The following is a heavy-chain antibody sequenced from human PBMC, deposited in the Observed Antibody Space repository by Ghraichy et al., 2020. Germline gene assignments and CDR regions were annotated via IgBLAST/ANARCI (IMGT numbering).Heavy chain of an antibody. CDR2: ITSSSSTI. V-gene: IGHV3-48*02. J-gene: IGHJ4*02. D-gene: IGHD2-21*01. CDR1: AFTFSSYS. CDR3: ARSCDSCYFRSDY. Sequence: GGSLRLSCAASAFTFSSYSMNWVRQAPGKGLEWVSYITSSSSTIYYADSVKGRFTIFRDNAKNSLYLQMHSLRDEDTAVYYCARSCDSCYFRSDYWGQGTLVTVSS.